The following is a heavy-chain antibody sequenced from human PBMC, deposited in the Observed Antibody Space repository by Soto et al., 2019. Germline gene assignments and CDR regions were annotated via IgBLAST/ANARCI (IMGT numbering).Heavy chain of an antibody. V-gene: IGHV1-18*01. CDR1: GYTFTSDG. J-gene: IGHJ4*02. D-gene: IGHD3-9*01. Sequence: QVQLVQSGAEVKKPGASVKVSCKASGYTFTSDGISWVRQAPGQGLEWMGWISAYNGNTNYAQKLQGRVTMTTDTSTSTAYRELRSMRSYDTAVYYCARVGSILTGYYLGDYWGQGTLVTVSS. CDR2: ISAYNGNT. CDR3: ARVGSILTGYYLGDY.